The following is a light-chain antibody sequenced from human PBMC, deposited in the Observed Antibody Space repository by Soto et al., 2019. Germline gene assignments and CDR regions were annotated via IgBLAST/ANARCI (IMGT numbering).Light chain of an antibody. CDR3: GTWDSSLSAGPWV. V-gene: IGLV1-51*01. CDR2: DNN. Sequence: QSVLTQPPSVSAAPGQKVTISCSGVSSNIGNNYVSWYQQLPGTAPKLLIYDNNKRPSGIPDRFSGSKSATSATLGIAGLQTGDEADYYCGTWDSSLSAGPWVFGGGTKVTVL. J-gene: IGLJ3*02. CDR1: SSNIGNNY.